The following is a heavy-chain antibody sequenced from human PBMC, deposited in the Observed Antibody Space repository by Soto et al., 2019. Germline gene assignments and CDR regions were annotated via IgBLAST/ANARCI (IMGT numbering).Heavy chain of an antibody. D-gene: IGHD3-22*01. CDR1: GYSFTSYW. Sequence: GEPLKISCKGSGYSFTSYWNSGVGQMPGKGLEWMGRIDPSDSYTNYSPSFQGHVTISVDKSISTAYLQWSSLLASDTAMYYCARHGSTYYDRVWGQGTLVTVSS. J-gene: IGHJ4*02. CDR2: IDPSDSYT. V-gene: IGHV5-10-1*01. CDR3: ARHGSTYYDRV.